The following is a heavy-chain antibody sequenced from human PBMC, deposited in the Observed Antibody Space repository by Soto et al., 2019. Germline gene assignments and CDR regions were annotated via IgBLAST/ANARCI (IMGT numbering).Heavy chain of an antibody. CDR1: GGSISSSSYY. D-gene: IGHD3-22*01. J-gene: IGHJ4*02. Sequence: SETLSLTCTVPGGSISSSSYYWGWIRQPPGKGLEWIGSIYYSGSTYYNPSLKSRVTISVDTSKNQFSLKLSSVTAADTAVYYCARRDYYDSRGVFDYWRPGTLVTVSS. CDR3: ARRDYYDSRGVFDY. V-gene: IGHV4-39*01. CDR2: IYYSGST.